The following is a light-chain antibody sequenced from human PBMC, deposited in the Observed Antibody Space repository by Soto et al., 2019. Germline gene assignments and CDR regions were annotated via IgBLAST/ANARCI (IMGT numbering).Light chain of an antibody. V-gene: IGLV1-47*01. CDR2: RNN. J-gene: IGLJ1*01. CDR3: AAWDDSLSGYV. Sequence: QSVLTQPPSASGTPGQRVTISCSGSSSNIGSDYVYWYQQFPGTAPKLLIYRNNQRPSGVPDRFSGSKSGTSASLAISGLRSEDEADYYCAAWDDSLSGYVFGTGNKVTVL. CDR1: SSNIGSDY.